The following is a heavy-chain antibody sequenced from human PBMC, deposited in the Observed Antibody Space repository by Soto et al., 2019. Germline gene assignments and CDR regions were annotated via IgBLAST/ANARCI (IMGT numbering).Heavy chain of an antibody. D-gene: IGHD1-7*01. CDR1: GGSVSSGSYY. CDR3: AREYVEDSIITGTTRMMDY. CDR2: IYYSGST. J-gene: IGHJ4*02. Sequence: QVQLQESGPGLVKPSETLSLTCTVSGGSVSSGSYYWSWIRQPPGKGLEWIGYIYYSGSTNYNPSLKSRVTISVDTSKNQFSLKLSSVTAADTAVYYCAREYVEDSIITGTTRMMDYWGQGTLVTVSS. V-gene: IGHV4-61*01.